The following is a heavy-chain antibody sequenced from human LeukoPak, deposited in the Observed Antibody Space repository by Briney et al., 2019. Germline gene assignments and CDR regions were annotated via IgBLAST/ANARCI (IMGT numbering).Heavy chain of an antibody. V-gene: IGHV4-39*01. CDR2: IYYSGYT. J-gene: IGHJ3*02. CDR1: GGSLSSSSHY. CDR3: ARYSGSHYAFDI. D-gene: IGHD1-26*01. Sequence: SATLSLTCNVSGGSLSSSSHYWGWLRQPPGKGLEWIGSIYYSGYTYYNPSPKSRVTISVDTSKNQFSLKLRSVAAADTAVYYCARYSGSHYAFDIWGQGTMVTVSS.